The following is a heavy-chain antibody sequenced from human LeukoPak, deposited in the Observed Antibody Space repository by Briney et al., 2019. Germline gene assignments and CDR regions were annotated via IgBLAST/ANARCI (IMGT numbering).Heavy chain of an antibody. Sequence: GGSLRLSCAASGFTFSDYYMSWIRQAPGKGLEWVSSISSSSSYIYYADSVKGRFTISRDNAKNSLYLQMNSLRAEDTAVYYCARDEPIYYGSGSDAFDIWGQGTMVTVSS. V-gene: IGHV3-11*06. J-gene: IGHJ3*02. CDR2: ISSSSSYI. D-gene: IGHD3-10*01. CDR1: GFTFSDYY. CDR3: ARDEPIYYGSGSDAFDI.